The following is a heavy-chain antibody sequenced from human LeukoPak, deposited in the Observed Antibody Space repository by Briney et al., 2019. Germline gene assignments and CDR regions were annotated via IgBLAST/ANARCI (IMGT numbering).Heavy chain of an antibody. Sequence: GGSLRLSCAASGFTFSSYAMHWVRQAPGKGLEWVAVISYDGSNKYYADSVKGRFTISRDNSKNTLYLQMNSLRAEDTAVYYCATRLKLGGIREYYMDVWGKGTTVTVSS. CDR1: GFTFSSYA. J-gene: IGHJ6*03. CDR2: ISYDGSNK. CDR3: ATRLKLGGIREYYMDV. D-gene: IGHD3-16*01. V-gene: IGHV3-30-3*01.